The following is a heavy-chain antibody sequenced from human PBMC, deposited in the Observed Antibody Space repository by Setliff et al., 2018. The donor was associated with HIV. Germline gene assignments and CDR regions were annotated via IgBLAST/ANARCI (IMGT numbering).Heavy chain of an antibody. CDR3: ARQGNIVGVTSFDY. Sequence: PSETLSLTCPVSGGSISTSNYYWGLFRQPPGKGLEWVGNVDYTGSTYYNPSLKSRVTISVDTSKNQFSLRLNSVTAADTAVYYCARQGNIVGVTSFDYWGQGTWVTVSS. J-gene: IGHJ4*02. CDR2: VDYTGST. D-gene: IGHD2-21*02. V-gene: IGHV4-39*07. CDR1: GGSISTSNYY.